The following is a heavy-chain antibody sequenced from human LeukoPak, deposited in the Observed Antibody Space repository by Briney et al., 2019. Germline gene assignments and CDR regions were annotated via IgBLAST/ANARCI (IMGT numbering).Heavy chain of an antibody. V-gene: IGHV3-23*01. CDR1: RFTFSSYA. CDR2: ISGSGTNT. CDR3: VKHSAPVLAAARFDY. Sequence: GGSLRLSCAASRFTFSSYAMSWVRQAPGKGLEWVSVISGSGTNTYYADSVKGRFTISRDNSKNTLYLQMNSLRAEDTALYYCVKHSAPVLAAARFDYWGQGNLVTVSS. J-gene: IGHJ4*02. D-gene: IGHD2-2*01.